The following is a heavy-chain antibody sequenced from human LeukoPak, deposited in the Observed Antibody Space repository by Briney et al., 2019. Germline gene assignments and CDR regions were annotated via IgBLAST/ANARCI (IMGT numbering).Heavy chain of an antibody. D-gene: IGHD3-10*01. V-gene: IGHV3-30-3*01. Sequence: PGRSLRLSCAASGFTLSSYAMHWVRQAAGKGLEWVAVISYDGSNKYYADSVKGRFTISRDNSKNTLYLQMNSLRAEDTAVYYCARSSMVRGVKGNFFDYWGQGTLVTVSS. J-gene: IGHJ4*02. CDR3: ARSSMVRGVKGNFFDY. CDR1: GFTLSSYA. CDR2: ISYDGSNK.